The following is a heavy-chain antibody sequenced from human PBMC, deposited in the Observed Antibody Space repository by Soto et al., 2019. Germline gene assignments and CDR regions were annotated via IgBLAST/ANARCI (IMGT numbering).Heavy chain of an antibody. CDR3: ARSGSIVGVVPGLLDY. V-gene: IGHV6-1*01. CDR1: GDSVSSNSAA. J-gene: IGHJ4*02. D-gene: IGHD3-3*01. CDR2: TYYRSKWYN. Sequence: SQTLSLTCAISGDSVSSNSAAWNWIRQSPSRGLEWLGRTYYRSKWYNDYAVSVKSRITLNPDASKNQLSLQMSSVTPDDTAVYYCARSGSIVGVVPGLLDYWGQGTLVTVSS.